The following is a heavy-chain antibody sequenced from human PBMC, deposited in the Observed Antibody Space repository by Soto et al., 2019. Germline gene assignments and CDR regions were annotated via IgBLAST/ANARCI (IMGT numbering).Heavy chain of an antibody. J-gene: IGHJ4*02. Sequence: QVQLVESGGGVVQPGRSLRLSCAASGFTFSSYGMHWVRQAPGKGLEWVAVIWYDGSNKYYADSVKGRFTISRDNSKSTLYLQMNSLRAEDTAVYYCARGHSSSPTFDYWGQGTLVTVSS. CDR2: IWYDGSNK. D-gene: IGHD6-6*01. V-gene: IGHV3-33*01. CDR3: ARGHSSSPTFDY. CDR1: GFTFSSYG.